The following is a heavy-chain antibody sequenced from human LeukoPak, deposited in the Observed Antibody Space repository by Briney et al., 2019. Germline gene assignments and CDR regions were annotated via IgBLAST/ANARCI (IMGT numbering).Heavy chain of an antibody. Sequence: GESLRISRKGSGYSFTSYWIGWMRQMPGKGLEWMGRIDPSDSYTNYSPSFQGHVTISADKSISTAYLQWSNLKASDTAMYYCARHEVGYYYGSGSYYRSYYFDYWGQGTLVTVSS. V-gene: IGHV5-10-1*01. D-gene: IGHD3-10*01. CDR3: ARHEVGYYYGSGSYYRSYYFDY. CDR1: GYSFTSYW. CDR2: IDPSDSYT. J-gene: IGHJ4*02.